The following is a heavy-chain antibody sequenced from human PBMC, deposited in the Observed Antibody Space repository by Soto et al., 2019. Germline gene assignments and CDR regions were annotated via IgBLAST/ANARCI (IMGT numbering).Heavy chain of an antibody. CDR3: AHYGAVSRNHYYYGMDV. Sequence: ECLTLPCAASGLTFSRYSLCWVHQAPGKGLEWVSAIRGSGGSTYYADSVKGRFTISRDNSKNTLYLQMNSLRAEDTAVYYCAHYGAVSRNHYYYGMDVWGQRTTVTVSS. V-gene: IGHV3-23*01. D-gene: IGHD4-17*01. CDR1: GLTFSRYS. J-gene: IGHJ6*02. CDR2: IRGSGGST.